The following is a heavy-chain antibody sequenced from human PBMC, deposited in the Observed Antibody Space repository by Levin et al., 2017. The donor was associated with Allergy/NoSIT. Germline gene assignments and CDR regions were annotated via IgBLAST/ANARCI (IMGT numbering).Heavy chain of an antibody. V-gene: IGHV4-31*03. CDR3: ARTEIAGGDY. Sequence: PSETLSLTCTVSGGSISSGGYYWSWIRQHPGKGLEWIGYIYYSGSTYYNPSLKSRVTISVDTSKNQFSLKLSSVTAADTAVYYCARTEIAGGDYWGQGTLVTVSS. CDR2: IYYSGST. D-gene: IGHD6-13*01. J-gene: IGHJ4*02. CDR1: GGSISSGGYY.